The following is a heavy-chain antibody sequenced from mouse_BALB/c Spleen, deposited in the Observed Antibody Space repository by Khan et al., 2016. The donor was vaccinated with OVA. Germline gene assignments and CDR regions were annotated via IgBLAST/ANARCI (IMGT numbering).Heavy chain of an antibody. J-gene: IGHJ4*01. CDR2: IYPGTVNT. D-gene: IGHD1-1*01. Sequence: QVRLQQSGPELVKPGASVRISCMASGSTFTNFYIHWVKQRPGQGLEWIGWIYPGTVNTKYNENFKGKATLTADKSSSTAYMLLSSLTSEDSAVYFAARGDYYGTYAMDYWGQGTSVVVSS. CDR1: GSTFTNFY. CDR3: ARGDYYGTYAMDY. V-gene: IGHV1S56*01.